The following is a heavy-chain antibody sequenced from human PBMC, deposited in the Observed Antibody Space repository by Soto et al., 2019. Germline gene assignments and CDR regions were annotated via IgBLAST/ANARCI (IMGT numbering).Heavy chain of an antibody. D-gene: IGHD3-9*01. J-gene: IGHJ6*03. CDR3: VRDLGRYFRSGYMDL. Sequence: EVQLVESGGGLVKPGGSLRLSCTASGFAFNTYSMNWVRQAPGKGLEWVSSINEDSTYIYYADSLRDRITISRDNAKDSLFLQMNSLRPDDTAVYYCVRDLGRYFRSGYMDLWGDGATVTVSS. V-gene: IGHV3-21*02. CDR1: GFAFNTYS. CDR2: INEDSTYI.